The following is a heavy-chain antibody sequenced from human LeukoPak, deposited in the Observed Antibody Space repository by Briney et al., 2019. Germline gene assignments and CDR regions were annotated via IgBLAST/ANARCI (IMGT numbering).Heavy chain of an antibody. V-gene: IGHV1-3*01. CDR2: INAGNGNT. J-gene: IGHJ3*02. CDR1: GYTFTSYA. D-gene: IGHD1-26*01. CDR3: ASAGIDRWELLTHAFDI. Sequence: ASVKVSCKASGYTFTSYAMHWVRQAPGQRLEWMGWINAGNGNTKYSQKFQGRVTITRDTSASTAYMDLSSLRSEDTAVYYCASAGIDRWELLTHAFDIWGQGTMVTVSS.